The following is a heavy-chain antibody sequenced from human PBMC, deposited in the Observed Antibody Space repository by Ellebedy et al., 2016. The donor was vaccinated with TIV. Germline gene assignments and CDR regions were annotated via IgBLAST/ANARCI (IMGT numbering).Heavy chain of an antibody. CDR1: GGTFSSYA. J-gene: IGHJ5*02. CDR2: IIPIFGTA. D-gene: IGHD3-10*01. Sequence: AASVKVSCKASGGTFSSYAISWVRQAPGQGLEWMGGIIPIFGTANYAQKFQGRVTITADESTSTAYMELRSLRSEDTAVYYCARDLGGYGSGSYYPWGQGTLVTVSS. CDR3: ARDLGGYGSGSYYP. V-gene: IGHV1-69*13.